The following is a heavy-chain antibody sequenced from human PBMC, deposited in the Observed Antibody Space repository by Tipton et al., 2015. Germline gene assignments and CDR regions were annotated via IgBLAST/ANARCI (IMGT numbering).Heavy chain of an antibody. Sequence: SLRLSCAASGFTFSNYSMNWVRQAPGKGLEWVSSISSSTSYIYYADSVKGRFTISRDNAKNSLYLQMNSLRAEDTAVYYCARDRYGSGGRTYYFDYGGQGTLVTVSS. V-gene: IGHV3-21*01. CDR3: ARDRYGSGGRTYYFDY. D-gene: IGHD3-10*01. CDR1: GFTFSNYS. CDR2: ISSSTSYI. J-gene: IGHJ4*02.